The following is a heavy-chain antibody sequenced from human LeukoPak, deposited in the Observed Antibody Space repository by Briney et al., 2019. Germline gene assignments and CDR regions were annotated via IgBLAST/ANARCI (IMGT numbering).Heavy chain of an antibody. CDR2: ISSCGSNI. J-gene: IGHJ4*02. D-gene: IGHD3-22*01. CDR1: GFTFSDYY. V-gene: IGHV3-11*04. CDR3: ARRSIDSSGYYYFDY. Sequence: GGSLRLSCLASGFTFSDYYMSWLRQAAGRGVEWVSYISSCGSNIYYADSVKGRFTIYRDNTKNQLYLQMNSLRAEDTAVYYCARRSIDSSGYYYFDYWGQGTLVTVSS.